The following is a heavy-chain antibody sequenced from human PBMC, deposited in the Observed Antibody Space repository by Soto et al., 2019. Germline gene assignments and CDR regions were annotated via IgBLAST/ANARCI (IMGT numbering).Heavy chain of an antibody. CDR1: GFTFSDHY. D-gene: IGHD5-18*01. J-gene: IGHJ2*01. CDR2: TRNKANSYTT. CDR3: ASGPGYNYGYRYFDL. V-gene: IGHV3-72*01. Sequence: GGSLRLSCAASGFTFSDHYMDWVRQAPGKGLEWVARTRNKANSYTTEYAASVKDRFTISRDDSKTSLYLQMSGLNTEDTAVYYCASGPGYNYGYRYFDLWGRGTLVTVPS.